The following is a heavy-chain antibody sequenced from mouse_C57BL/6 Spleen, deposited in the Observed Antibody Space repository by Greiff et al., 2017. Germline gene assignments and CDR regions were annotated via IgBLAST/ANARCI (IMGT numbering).Heavy chain of an antibody. J-gene: IGHJ2*01. CDR1: GYSITSGYY. V-gene: IGHV3-6*01. CDR2: ISYDGSN. D-gene: IGHD1-1*01. Sequence: EVQLQESGPGLVKPSQSLSLTCSVTGYSITSGYYWNWIRQFPGNKLEWMGYISYDGSNNYNPSLKNRNSITRDTSKNQFFLKLNSVTTEDTATYYCASSRYGSSYFDYWGQGTTLTVSS. CDR3: ASSRYGSSYFDY.